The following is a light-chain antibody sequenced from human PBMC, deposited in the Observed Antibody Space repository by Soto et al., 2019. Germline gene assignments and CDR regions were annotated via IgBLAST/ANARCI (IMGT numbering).Light chain of an antibody. CDR1: SSNIGSNY. Sequence: QLVLTQPPSASGTPGQRVTISCSGSSSNIGSNYVYWYQQFPGTAPKLLINRNDQRPSGVPDRFSGSKSGTSASLAISGLRPEDEAHYYCATWDDSMSGVFGGGTKLTVL. J-gene: IGLJ2*01. V-gene: IGLV1-47*01. CDR3: ATWDDSMSGV. CDR2: RND.